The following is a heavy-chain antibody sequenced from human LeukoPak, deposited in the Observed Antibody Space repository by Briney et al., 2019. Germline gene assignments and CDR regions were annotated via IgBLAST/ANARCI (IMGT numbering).Heavy chain of an antibody. J-gene: IGHJ4*02. V-gene: IGHV3-30*02. Sequence: GGSLRLSCAASGFTFTTHWMSWVRQAPGKGLEWVAFIRHDGSDEHYADSVKGRFTISRDNSKDTLYLQMNNLGAEDTAVYYCAKDLELAPFDYWGQGTLVTVSS. D-gene: IGHD1-26*01. CDR2: IRHDGSDE. CDR1: GFTFTTHW. CDR3: AKDLELAPFDY.